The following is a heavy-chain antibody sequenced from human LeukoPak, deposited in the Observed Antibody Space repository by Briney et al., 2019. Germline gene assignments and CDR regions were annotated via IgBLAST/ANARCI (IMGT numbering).Heavy chain of an antibody. CDR1: GGTLSSYA. CDR3: ASAVDTAMITGYYYGMDV. J-gene: IGHJ6*02. Sequence: SVKVSCKASGGTLSSYAISWVLQATGQGLEWMGGIIPIFGTANYAQKFQGRVTITADDSTSTAYIELSSLRSEDTAVYYCASAVDTAMITGYYYGMDVWGQGTTVTVSS. CDR2: IIPIFGTA. D-gene: IGHD5-18*01. V-gene: IGHV1-69*13.